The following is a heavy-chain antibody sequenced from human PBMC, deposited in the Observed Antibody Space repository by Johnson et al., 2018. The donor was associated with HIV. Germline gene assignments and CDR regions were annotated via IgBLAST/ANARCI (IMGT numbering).Heavy chain of an antibody. CDR3: AKDSLLGYCSGGSCYDDDAFDI. V-gene: IGHV3-30-3*01. J-gene: IGHJ3*02. D-gene: IGHD2-15*01. Sequence: QVQLLESGGGVVQPGRSLRLSCAASGFTFSSYAMHWVRQAPGKGLEWVAVISYDGSNKYYADSVKGRFTISRDNSKNTLYLQMNSLRAEDTAVYYCAKDSLLGYCSGGSCYDDDAFDIWGQGTMVTVSS. CDR2: ISYDGSNK. CDR1: GFTFSSYA.